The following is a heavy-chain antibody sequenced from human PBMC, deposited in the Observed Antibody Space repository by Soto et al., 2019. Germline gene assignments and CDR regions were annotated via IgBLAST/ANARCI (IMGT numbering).Heavy chain of an antibody. J-gene: IGHJ4*02. CDR1: GFTFSSYA. D-gene: IGHD3-3*01. CDR3: AKDVNYDFWSGYYRYFDY. Sequence: PGGSLRLSCAASGFTFSSYAMSWVRQAPGKGLEWVSAISGSGGSTYYADSVKGRFTISRDNSKNTLYLQMNSLRAEDTAVYYCAKDVNYDFWSGYYRYFDYWGQGTLVTVSS. CDR2: ISGSGGST. V-gene: IGHV3-23*01.